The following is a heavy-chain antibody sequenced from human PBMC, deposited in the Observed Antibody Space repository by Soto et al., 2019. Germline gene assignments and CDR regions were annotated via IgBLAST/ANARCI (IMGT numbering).Heavy chain of an antibody. CDR1: GASISSSSYY. D-gene: IGHD1-7*01. V-gene: IGHV4-39*01. CDR2: IYYSGST. Sequence: QLQLHESGPGLVKPSETLSLTCTVSGASISSSSYYWGWIRQPPGKGLEWIGSIYYSGSTYYNPSLKRRVTISVDTSNNQFSLKLSSVTAADTALYYCARLNAGTTYYYYGMDVWGQGTTVTVSS. CDR3: ARLNAGTTYYYYGMDV. J-gene: IGHJ6*02.